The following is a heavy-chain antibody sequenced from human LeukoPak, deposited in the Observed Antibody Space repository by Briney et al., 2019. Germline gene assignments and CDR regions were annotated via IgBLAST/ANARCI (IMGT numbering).Heavy chain of an antibody. CDR3: AREGAPSEFDY. V-gene: IGHV3-30*02. Sequence: GGSLRLSCAASGFTFSSYAMHWVRQAPGKGLEWVAFIHSDGSNKHYADSVKGRFTISRDNAKNSLYLQMNSLRAEDTAVYYCAREGAPSEFDYWGQGTLVTVSS. D-gene: IGHD1-26*01. CDR2: IHSDGSNK. J-gene: IGHJ4*02. CDR1: GFTFSSYA.